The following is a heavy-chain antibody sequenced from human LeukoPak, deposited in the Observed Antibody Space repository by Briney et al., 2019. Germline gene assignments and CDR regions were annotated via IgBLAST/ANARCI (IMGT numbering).Heavy chain of an antibody. V-gene: IGHV4-59*01. CDR2: IYYSGST. CDR1: GGSISSYY. CDR3: ARINLAAAGLGY. D-gene: IGHD6-13*01. Sequence: SETLSLTCTVSGGSISSYYWSWIWQPPGKGLEWIGYIYYSGSTNYNPSLKSRVTISVDTSKNQFSLKLSSVTAADTAVYYCARINLAAAGLGYWGQGTLVTVSS. J-gene: IGHJ4*02.